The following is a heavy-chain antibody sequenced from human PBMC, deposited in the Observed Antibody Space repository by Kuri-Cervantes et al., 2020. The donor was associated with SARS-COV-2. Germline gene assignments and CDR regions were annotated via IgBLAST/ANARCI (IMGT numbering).Heavy chain of an antibody. CDR3: ARDRFSGSYVNSFGYYGMDV. Sequence: GGSLRLSCAASGFTFSSYAMHWVRQAPGQGLEWMGIINPSGGSTSYAQKFQGRVTMTRDTSTSTVYMELSSLRSEDTAVYYCARDRFSGSYVNSFGYYGMDVWGQGTTVTVSS. V-gene: IGHV1-46*01. CDR1: GFTFSSYA. D-gene: IGHD1-26*01. J-gene: IGHJ6*02. CDR2: INPSGGST.